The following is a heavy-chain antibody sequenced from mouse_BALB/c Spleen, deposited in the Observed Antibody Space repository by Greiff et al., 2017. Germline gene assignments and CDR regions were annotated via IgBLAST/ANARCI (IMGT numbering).Heavy chain of an antibody. CDR1: GYTFTSYW. CDR2: IYPGNSDT. D-gene: IGHD2-14*01. Sequence: EVQLQQSGTVLARPGASVKISCTASGYTFTSYWMHWVKQRPGQGLEWIGAIYPGNSDTSYNQKFKGKAKLTAVTSTSTAYMELSSLTNEDSAVYCSTRTYYRDYAMDYWGQGTSVTVCS. V-gene: IGHV1-5*01. CDR3: TRTYYRDYAMDY. J-gene: IGHJ4*01.